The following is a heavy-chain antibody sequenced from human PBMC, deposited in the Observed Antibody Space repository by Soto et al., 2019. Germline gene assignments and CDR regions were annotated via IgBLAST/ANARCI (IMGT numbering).Heavy chain of an antibody. CDR2: ISSSSSYI. CDR3: ARRVGRGMDV. D-gene: IGHD1-26*01. Sequence: EVQLVESGGGLVKPGGSLRLSCAASGFTFSSYSMNWVRQAPGKGLEWVSSISSSSSYIYYADSVKGRFTISRDNAKNSLYLKMNSLRAEDTAVYYCARRVGRGMDVWGQGTTVTVSS. V-gene: IGHV3-21*01. CDR1: GFTFSSYS. J-gene: IGHJ6*02.